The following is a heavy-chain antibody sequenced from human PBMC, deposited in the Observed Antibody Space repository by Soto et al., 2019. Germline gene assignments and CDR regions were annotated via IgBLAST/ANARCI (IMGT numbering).Heavy chain of an antibody. Sequence: QAHLAQSGAEVKKPGSSVTVSCKASGGTFNSYGISWVRQAPGQGLDWMGVIIPLYGTVNYAQKFQGRVSITADKSTSTAYMDLNSLRSDDTAVYYCARVRVIRGVIPSHFGLWGKGTQVTVAS. D-gene: IGHD3-10*01. J-gene: IGHJ4*02. CDR1: GGTFNSYG. V-gene: IGHV1-69*06. CDR2: IIPLYGTV. CDR3: ARVRVIRGVIPSHFGL.